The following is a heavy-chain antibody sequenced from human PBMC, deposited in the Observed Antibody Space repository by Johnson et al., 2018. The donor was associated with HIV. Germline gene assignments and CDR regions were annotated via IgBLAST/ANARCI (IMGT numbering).Heavy chain of an antibody. CDR2: INWNGDNT. D-gene: IGHD3-22*01. J-gene: IGHJ3*02. Sequence: VQLVESGGGVVRPVGSLRLSCAASGFTFDDYGMNWVRQAPGEGLEWVSGINWNGDNTGYADSVKGRFTISRDNARNSMYLQMNSLRVEDTALYYCARVRTGDSSGYHDAFDIWGQGTMVIVSS. CDR1: GFTFDDYG. V-gene: IGHV3-20*04. CDR3: ARVRTGDSSGYHDAFDI.